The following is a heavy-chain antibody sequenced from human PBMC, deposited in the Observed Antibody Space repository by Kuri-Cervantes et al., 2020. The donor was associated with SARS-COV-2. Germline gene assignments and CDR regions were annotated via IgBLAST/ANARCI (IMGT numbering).Heavy chain of an antibody. V-gene: IGHV1-18*01. CDR2: ISAYNGNT. Sequence: ASVKVSCKASGYTFTSYGISWVRQAPGQGLEWMGWISAYNGNTNYAQKLQGRVTMTTDTSTSTACMELRSLRSDDTAVYYCARDPREYYYDSSGTIRTEESYFDYWGQGTLVTVSS. CDR3: ARDPREYYYDSSGTIRTEESYFDY. J-gene: IGHJ4*02. D-gene: IGHD3-22*01. CDR1: GYTFTSYG.